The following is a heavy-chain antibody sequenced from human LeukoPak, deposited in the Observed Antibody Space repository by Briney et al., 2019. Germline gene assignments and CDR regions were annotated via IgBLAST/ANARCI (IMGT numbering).Heavy chain of an antibody. V-gene: IGHV4-59*11. J-gene: IGHJ5*02. CDR2: LSDSGNT. CDR3: TRGLYWFDP. CDR1: GVSISSHY. Sequence: SETLSLTCTVSGVSISSHYWTWLRQPPGKGLEWTGYLSDSGNTNYNPSLKGRVTISVDTSKNQVSLKLTSVTAADTAVYYCTRGLYWFDPWGPGTLVTVSS.